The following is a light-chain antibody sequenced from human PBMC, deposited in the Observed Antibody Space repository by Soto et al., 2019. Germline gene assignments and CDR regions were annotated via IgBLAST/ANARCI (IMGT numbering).Light chain of an antibody. Sequence: SSELTQPPSVSVAPGQTARITWGGTTIGSESVNWSQQKPGQAPMVVVYDDSDRPSGIPERFSGSNSGNTATLTISRGEGGDEADYYCQVWHSGGDHSVFGGGTKRTVL. CDR3: QVWHSGGDHSV. J-gene: IGLJ3*02. CDR2: DDS. V-gene: IGLV3-21*02. CDR1: TIGSES.